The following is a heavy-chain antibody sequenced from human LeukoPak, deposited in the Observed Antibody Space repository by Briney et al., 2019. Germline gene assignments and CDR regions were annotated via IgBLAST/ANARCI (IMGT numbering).Heavy chain of an antibody. CDR1: GGSISNFY. D-gene: IGHD6-13*01. Sequence: SETLSLTCTVSGGSISNFYWSWIRQPAGKTLEWIGRISTSGSTNYNPSLKSRVTMSVDTSKNQFSLKLSSVTAADTAVYFCARETTGAGTARPFDYWGQGTLVTVSS. CDR2: ISTSGST. V-gene: IGHV4-4*07. J-gene: IGHJ4*02. CDR3: ARETTGAGTARPFDY.